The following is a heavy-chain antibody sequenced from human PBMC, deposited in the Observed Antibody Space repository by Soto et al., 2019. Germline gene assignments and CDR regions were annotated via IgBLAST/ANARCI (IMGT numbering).Heavy chain of an antibody. CDR3: AKDLSSSWPPDY. D-gene: IGHD6-13*01. CDR1: GFTFSNYG. V-gene: IGHV3-30*18. Sequence: LRLSCAASGFTFSNYGMHWVRQAPGKGLEWVAVISYDGGYKLYADAVKGRFTISRDNSKNTVYLQMISLRVEDTAVYYCAKDLSSSWPPDYWGQGTLVTVS. J-gene: IGHJ4*02. CDR2: ISYDGGYK.